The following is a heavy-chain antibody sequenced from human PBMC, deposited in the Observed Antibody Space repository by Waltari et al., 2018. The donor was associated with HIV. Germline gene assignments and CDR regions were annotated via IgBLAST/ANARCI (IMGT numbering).Heavy chain of an antibody. CDR2: ISDRGSTT. Sequence: VDLLESGGRLVQPGGSLSLSCVGSGFTFPTFPLGWVRQAPGKGVEWVAGISDRGSTTFYADSVKGRFTISRDNSKNTIYLQIDSLRADDTAVYYCAKPRMEYAIRDHFFGLDVWGQGTTVTVSS. CDR3: AKPRMEYAIRDHFFGLDV. CDR1: GFTFPTFP. D-gene: IGHD2-8*01. J-gene: IGHJ6*02. V-gene: IGHV3-23*01.